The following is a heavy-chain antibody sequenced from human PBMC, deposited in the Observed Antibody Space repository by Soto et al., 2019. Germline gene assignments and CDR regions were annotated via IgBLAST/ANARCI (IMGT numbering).Heavy chain of an antibody. Sequence: EVQLLESGGGLVQPGGSLRLSCAASGFTFSSYAMSWVRQAPGKGLEWVSAIRGSGGSTYYADSEKGRFTISRDNSKNALYMQMNGLRAEDTAVYYSTIAAAGSSPRCEDYYYYGMDVWGQGTTVTVSS. V-gene: IGHV3-23*01. CDR1: GFTFSSYA. D-gene: IGHD6-13*01. CDR2: IRGSGGST. J-gene: IGHJ6*02. CDR3: TIAAAGSSPRCEDYYYYGMDV.